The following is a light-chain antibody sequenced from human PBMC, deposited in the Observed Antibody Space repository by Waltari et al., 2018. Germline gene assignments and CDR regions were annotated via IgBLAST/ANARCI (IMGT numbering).Light chain of an antibody. CDR2: AAS. J-gene: IGKJ2*01. CDR3: QQSYSAPYT. Sequence: DIQMTKSPSSLSASVGDRVTITCRASQSISTYLNWYQHKPGKAPKVLIYAASSLKSGVPAKFSGSRSGTDFTLTISSLQPEDCATYYCQQSYSAPYTFGQGTKVEIK. CDR1: QSISTY. V-gene: IGKV1-39*01.